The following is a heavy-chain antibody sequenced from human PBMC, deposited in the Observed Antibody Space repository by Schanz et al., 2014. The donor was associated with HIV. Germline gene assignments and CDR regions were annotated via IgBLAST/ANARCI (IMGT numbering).Heavy chain of an antibody. J-gene: IGHJ6*02. CDR1: GFTFSGYG. Sequence: VQLVESGGGVVQPGRSLRLSCVASGFTFSGYGLHWVRQAPGEGLVWVSRISSDGRTTIYADYVKGRFTISRDNAKKTLYLQMNSLRAEDTAVYYCARDYRDLQEFYYGMDVWGQGTTVSVS. CDR2: ISSDGRTT. V-gene: IGHV3-74*01. D-gene: IGHD3-16*02. CDR3: ARDYRDLQEFYYGMDV.